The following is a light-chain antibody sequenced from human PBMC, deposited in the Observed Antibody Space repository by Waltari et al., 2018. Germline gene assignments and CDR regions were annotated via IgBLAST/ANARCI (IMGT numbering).Light chain of an antibody. J-gene: IGLJ3*02. Sequence: QSVLTQPPSMSGAPGQKVTIPCTGGSSNFGAGYDVHCYQQFPGTAPKLLIFGNNNRASGVPGRFSGSRSGTSASLAIAGVQSEDEAVYYCQSFDSSLSASVFGGGTKLTVL. V-gene: IGLV1-40*01. CDR1: SSNFGAGYD. CDR3: QSFDSSLSASV. CDR2: GNN.